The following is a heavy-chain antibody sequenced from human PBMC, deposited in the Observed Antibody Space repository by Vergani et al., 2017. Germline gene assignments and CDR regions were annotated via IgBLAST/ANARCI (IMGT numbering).Heavy chain of an antibody. CDR1: GGTFSSYT. V-gene: IGHV1-69*02. CDR3: ARGAEYYYDSSPFDY. Sequence: QVQLVQSGAEVKKPGSSVKVSCKASGGTFSSYTISWVRQAPGQGLEWMGRIIPILGIANYAQKFKGRVTFTADKSTSTAYMELSSLRSEDTAVYYCARGAEYYYDSSPFDYWGQGTLVTVSS. D-gene: IGHD3-22*01. CDR2: IIPILGIA. J-gene: IGHJ4*02.